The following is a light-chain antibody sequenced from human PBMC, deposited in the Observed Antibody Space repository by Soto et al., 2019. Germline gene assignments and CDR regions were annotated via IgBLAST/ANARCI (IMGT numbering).Light chain of an antibody. CDR1: QTISDN. V-gene: IGKV3-15*01. CDR3: QQYHNCPPQYS. J-gene: IGKJ2*01. CDR2: GAF. Sequence: EIVMTQSPATLSVSPGERVTLSCRASQTISDNLAWFPQKSGQAPRLLIHGAFKRATGVPDRVSGSGSGTEFTLTISSLQSEDSAVFYCQQYHNCPPQYSFGQGTKLQIK.